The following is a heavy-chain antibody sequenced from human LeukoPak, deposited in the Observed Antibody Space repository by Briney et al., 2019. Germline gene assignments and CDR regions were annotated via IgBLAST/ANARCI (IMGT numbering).Heavy chain of an antibody. D-gene: IGHD5-18*01. CDR1: GGSISSYY. CDR2: IYYSGST. V-gene: IGHV4-59*01. J-gene: IGHJ5*02. Sequence: PSETLSLTCTVSGGSISSYYWSWIRQPPGKGLEWIGYIYYSGSTNYNPSLKSRVTISVDTSKNQFSLKLSSVTAADTAVYYCARDAGYSYGRGWFDPGAREPWSPSPQ. CDR3: ARDAGYSYGRGWFDP.